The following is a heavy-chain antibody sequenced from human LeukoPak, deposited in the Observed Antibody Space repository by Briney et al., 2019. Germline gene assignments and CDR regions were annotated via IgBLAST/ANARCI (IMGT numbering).Heavy chain of an antibody. J-gene: IGHJ4*02. CDR2: ISGSGGST. D-gene: IGHD2-2*01. CDR1: GFTFSSYA. CDR3: ARSPDCSSTSCHIDY. Sequence: GGSLRLSCAASGFTFSSYAMSWVRQAPGKGLEWVSAISGSGGSTYYADSVKGRFTISRDNAKNTLYLQMNSLRAEDTAVYYCARSPDCSSTSCHIDYWGQGTLVTVSS. V-gene: IGHV3-23*01.